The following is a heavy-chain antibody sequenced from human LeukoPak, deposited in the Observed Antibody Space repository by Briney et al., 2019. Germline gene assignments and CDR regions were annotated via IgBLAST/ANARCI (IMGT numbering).Heavy chain of an antibody. CDR1: GASIRSSTYY. J-gene: IGHJ4*02. Sequence: TPSETLSLTCIVSGASIRSSTYYWGWIRQPPEKGLEWIGEINHSGSTNYNPSLKSRVTISVDTSKNQFSLKLSSVTAADTAVYYCARGGGRDGYYFDYWGQGTLVTVSS. V-gene: IGHV4-39*07. D-gene: IGHD5-24*01. CDR3: ARGGGRDGYYFDY. CDR2: INHSGST.